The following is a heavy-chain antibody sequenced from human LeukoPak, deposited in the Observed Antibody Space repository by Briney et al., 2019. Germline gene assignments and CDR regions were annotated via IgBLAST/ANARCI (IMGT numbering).Heavy chain of an antibody. CDR2: ISYDGSTK. Sequence: RRSLRLSCAASGVSISGYGFDWGRQAPGRGLEWVSFISYDGSTKYYADSVKGRFTISRDNSKNTLYLQMSRLTPDDTAVYHRPRDPPGDFGANYWYFALWGRGALVSVSS. CDR1: GVSISGYG. CDR3: PRDPPGDFGANYWYFAL. D-gene: IGHD4-23*01. J-gene: IGHJ2*01. V-gene: IGHV3-30*03.